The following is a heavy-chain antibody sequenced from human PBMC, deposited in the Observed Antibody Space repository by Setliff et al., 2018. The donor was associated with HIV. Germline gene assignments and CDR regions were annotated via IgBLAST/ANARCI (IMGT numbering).Heavy chain of an antibody. CDR3: ARHRLLRQWEPFDY. Sequence: GESLKISCEASGYSFTSYWIGWVRQLPGKGLEWMGIIYPGDSEIGYSPSFQGQVTISADKSISTAYLQWSSLKASDTAIYYCARHRLLRQWEPFDYWGQGTLVTVSS. V-gene: IGHV5-51*01. D-gene: IGHD1-26*01. CDR2: IYPGDSEI. J-gene: IGHJ4*02. CDR1: GYSFTSYW.